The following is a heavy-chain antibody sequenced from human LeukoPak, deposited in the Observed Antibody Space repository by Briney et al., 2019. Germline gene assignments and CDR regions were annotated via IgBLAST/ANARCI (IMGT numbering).Heavy chain of an antibody. CDR3: AKVLSSGYYYEGGYYFDY. V-gene: IGHV3-7*01. CDR1: GFTFSAYW. D-gene: IGHD3-22*01. Sequence: GGSLRLSCAASGFTFSAYWMTWVRQAPGKGLEWVANIKEDGSEKYYVDSVKGRFTISRDNAKNSVYLQMNSLRAEDTAVYYCAKVLSSGYYYEGGYYFDYWGQGTLVTVSS. J-gene: IGHJ4*02. CDR2: IKEDGSEK.